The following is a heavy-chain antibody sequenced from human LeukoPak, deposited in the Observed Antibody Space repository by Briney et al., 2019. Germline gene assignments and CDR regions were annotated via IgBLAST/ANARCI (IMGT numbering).Heavy chain of an antibody. CDR2: INHSGST. CDR3: ARRDVPQQRLAANWFDP. J-gene: IGHJ5*02. D-gene: IGHD6-25*01. V-gene: IGHV4-34*01. CDR1: GGSFSGYY. Sequence: PSETLSLTCAVYGGSFSGYYWSWIRQPPGKGLEWIGEINHSGSTNYNPSLKSRVTISVDTSKNQFSLKLSSVTAADTAVYYCARRDVPQQRLAANWFDPWGQGTLVTVSS.